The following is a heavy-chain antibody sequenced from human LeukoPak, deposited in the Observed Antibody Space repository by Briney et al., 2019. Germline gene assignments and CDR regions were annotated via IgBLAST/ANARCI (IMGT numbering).Heavy chain of an antibody. CDR3: ARDKAHYDSSGVFDY. V-gene: IGHV3-11*05. D-gene: IGHD3-22*01. Sequence: GGSLRLSRAASGFTFSDYYMSWIRQAPGKGLEWVSYISSSSSYTNYADSVKGRFTISRDNAKNSLYLQMNSLRAEDTAVYYCARDKAHYDSSGVFDYWGQGTLVTVSS. CDR2: ISSSSSYT. CDR1: GFTFSDYY. J-gene: IGHJ4*02.